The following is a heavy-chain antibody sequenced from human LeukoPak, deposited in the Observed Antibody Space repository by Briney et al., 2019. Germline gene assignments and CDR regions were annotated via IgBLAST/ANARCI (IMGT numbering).Heavy chain of an antibody. D-gene: IGHD3-10*01. CDR1: GGSISGTPYY. J-gene: IGHJ4*02. Sequence: SQTLSLTCTVSGGSISGTPYYWTWIRQHPGKGLEWIGYIYYNGNTYYNPSLKSRVTISVDTSKNQFSLTLHSVTAADTAVYFFAGEVNLGSGTLDHWGQGTLVTVSS. CDR3: AGEVNLGSGTLDH. CDR2: IYYNGNT. V-gene: IGHV4-31*03.